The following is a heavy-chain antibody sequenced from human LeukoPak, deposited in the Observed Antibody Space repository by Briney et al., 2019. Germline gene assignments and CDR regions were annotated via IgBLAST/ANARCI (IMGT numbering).Heavy chain of an antibody. J-gene: IGHJ4*02. D-gene: IGHD2-2*01. CDR3: ARGNPIPAAIDY. V-gene: IGHV4-30-2*01. Sequence: SETLSLTCTVSGGSISSGAYYWSWIRQPPGKGLEWIGYIHHSGNTYYNPSLKSRVTISVDRSKNQFSLKLSSVTAADTAVYYCARGNPIPAAIDYWGQGTLVTVSS. CDR1: GGSISSGAYY. CDR2: IHHSGNT.